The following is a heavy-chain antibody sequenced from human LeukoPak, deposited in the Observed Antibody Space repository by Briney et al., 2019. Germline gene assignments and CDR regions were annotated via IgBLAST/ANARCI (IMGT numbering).Heavy chain of an antibody. Sequence: GGSLRLSCAASGVTLSSRSMNWVRQAPGKGLEWVSYISSSSSTIYYADSVKGRFTISRDNSKNTLYLQMNSLRAEDTAVYYCAKDSPLWFGELLGGGYFDYWGQGTLVTVSS. CDR1: GVTLSSRS. D-gene: IGHD3-10*01. J-gene: IGHJ4*02. CDR3: AKDSPLWFGELLGGGYFDY. CDR2: ISSSSSTI. V-gene: IGHV3-48*01.